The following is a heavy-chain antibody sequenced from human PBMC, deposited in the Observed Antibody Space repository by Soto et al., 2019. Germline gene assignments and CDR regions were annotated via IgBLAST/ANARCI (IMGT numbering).Heavy chain of an antibody. D-gene: IGHD4-17*01. V-gene: IGHV5-51*01. Sequence: PGESLKISCKGSGYSFTSYWIGWVRQMPGKGLEWMGIIYPGDSDTRYSPSFQGQVTISADKSISTAYLQWSSLKASDTAMYYCARLSDFLVEAVTTSKGINYWGQGTLVTVSS. CDR1: GYSFTSYW. J-gene: IGHJ4*02. CDR3: ARLSDFLVEAVTTSKGINY. CDR2: IYPGDSDT.